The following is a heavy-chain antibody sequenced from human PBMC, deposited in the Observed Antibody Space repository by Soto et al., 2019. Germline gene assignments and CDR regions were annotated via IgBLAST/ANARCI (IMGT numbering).Heavy chain of an antibody. CDR1: GGTFSSYA. D-gene: IGHD3-10*01. J-gene: IGHJ6*02. Sequence: ASVKVSCKASGGTFSSYAISWVRQAPGQGLEWMGGIIPIFGTANYAQKFQGRVTITADESTSTAYMELSSLRSEDTAVYYCASRGVRWFGELSDYYYGMDVWGQGTTVTVSS. V-gene: IGHV1-69*13. CDR3: ASRGVRWFGELSDYYYGMDV. CDR2: IIPIFGTA.